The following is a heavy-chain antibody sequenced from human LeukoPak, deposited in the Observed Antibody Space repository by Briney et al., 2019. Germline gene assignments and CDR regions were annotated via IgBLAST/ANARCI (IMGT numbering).Heavy chain of an antibody. Sequence: ASVKVSCKASGYTFTGYYIHWVRQAPGQGVEWMGWINPKNGGTNYAQKFQGWVTMTRDTSISTAYMELNRLPSDDTGVYSCARSGYSSSWYRDYWVQGTLLTVCS. V-gene: IGHV1-2*04. D-gene: IGHD6-13*01. J-gene: IGHJ4*02. CDR3: ARSGYSSSWYRDY. CDR2: INPKNGGT. CDR1: GYTFTGYY.